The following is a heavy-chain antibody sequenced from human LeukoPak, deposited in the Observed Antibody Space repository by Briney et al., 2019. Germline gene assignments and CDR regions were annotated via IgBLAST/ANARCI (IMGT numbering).Heavy chain of an antibody. J-gene: IGHJ4*02. D-gene: IGHD3-3*01. CDR2: IRYDGSNK. CDR1: GFTFSSYG. V-gene: IGHV3-30*02. Sequence: PGGSLRLSCAASGFTFSSYGMHWVRQAPGKGLEWVAFIRYDGSNKYYADSVKGRFTISRDNSKNTLYLQMNSLRAEDTAVYYCAEHYDFWSGPFGYWGQGTLVTVSS. CDR3: AEHYDFWSGPFGY.